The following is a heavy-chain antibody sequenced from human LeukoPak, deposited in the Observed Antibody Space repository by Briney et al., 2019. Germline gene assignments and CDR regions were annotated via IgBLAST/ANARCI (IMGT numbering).Heavy chain of an antibody. Sequence: GGSLTLSCAASGFTVSSNYMSWVRQAPGKGLEWVSVIYSGGSTYYADSVKGRFTISRDNSKNTLYLQMNSLRAEDTAVYYCASPGIAAAGTGDDAFDIWGQGTMVTVSS. D-gene: IGHD6-13*01. CDR3: ASPGIAAAGTGDDAFDI. CDR1: GFTVSSNY. CDR2: IYSGGST. V-gene: IGHV3-66*01. J-gene: IGHJ3*02.